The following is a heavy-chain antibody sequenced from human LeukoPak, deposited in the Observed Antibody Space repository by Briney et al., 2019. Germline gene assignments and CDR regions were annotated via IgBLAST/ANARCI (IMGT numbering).Heavy chain of an antibody. CDR3: AKDQTRDGYNSPHFDY. Sequence: GGSLRLSCAASGFTFSDYYMSWIRQAPGKGLEWVSYISSSGSTIYYADSVKGRFTISRDNAKNSLYLQMNSLRAEDTAVYYCAKDQTRDGYNSPHFDYWGQGTLVTVSS. CDR1: GFTFSDYY. D-gene: IGHD5-24*01. J-gene: IGHJ4*02. CDR2: ISSSGSTI. V-gene: IGHV3-11*01.